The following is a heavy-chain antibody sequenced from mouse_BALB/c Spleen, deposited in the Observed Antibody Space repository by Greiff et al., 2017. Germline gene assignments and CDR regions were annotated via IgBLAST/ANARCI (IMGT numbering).Heavy chain of an antibody. CDR1: GFTFTSND. V-gene: IGHV1-14*01. Sequence: VQLQQSGPELVKPGASVKLSCKASGFTFTSNDMHWVKQKPGQGLEWIGYINPYNDGTKYNEKFKGKATLTSDKSSSTAYMELSSLTSEDSAVYYCTRGIAVAYWGQGTMVTVSA. CDR3: TRGIAVAY. CDR2: INPYNDGT. J-gene: IGHJ3*01.